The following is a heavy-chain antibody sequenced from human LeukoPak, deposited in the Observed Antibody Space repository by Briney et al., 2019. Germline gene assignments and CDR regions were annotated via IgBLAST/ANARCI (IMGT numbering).Heavy chain of an antibody. CDR1: GYTFTKYW. V-gene: IGHV5-51*01. D-gene: IGHD2-2*01. Sequence: GESLKISCEGSGYTFTKYWIGWVRQMPGKGLEWMGIIHPGDSHTWYSPSFQGQVTISADKSVSMAYLQWSSLKASDTAMYFCARQPGMTAKSWYFDLWGRGTLVTVSS. J-gene: IGHJ2*01. CDR3: ARQPGMTAKSWYFDL. CDR2: IHPGDSHT.